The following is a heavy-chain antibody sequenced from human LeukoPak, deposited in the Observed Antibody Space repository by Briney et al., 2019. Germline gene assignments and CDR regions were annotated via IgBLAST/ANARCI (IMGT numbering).Heavy chain of an antibody. CDR2: IIPILGIA. CDR3: AGAGSGWCV. V-gene: IGHV1-69*04. D-gene: IGHD6-19*01. CDR1: GGTLSSYA. Sequence: ASVKVSCKASGGTLSSYAISWVRQAPGQGLEWMGRIIPILGIANYAQKLQGRVTITADKSTSTAYMELSSLRSEDTAVYYCAGAGSGWCVWGQGTLVTVSS. J-gene: IGHJ4*02.